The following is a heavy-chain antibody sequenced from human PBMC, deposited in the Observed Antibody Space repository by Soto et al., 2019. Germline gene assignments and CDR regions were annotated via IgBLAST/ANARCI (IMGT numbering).Heavy chain of an antibody. V-gene: IGHV3-23*01. CDR1: GFTFSTYD. CDR3: AKISYSSGWFPEY. Sequence: EVQLLESGGGLVQPGGSLRLSCAASGFTFSTYDMSWVRQAPGKGLEWVSAVSGSGGTTYYADFVRGRFTISRDNSKNTLYLQMNSLRAEDTAVYYCAKISYSSGWFPEYWGQGTLVTVSS. CDR2: VSGSGGTT. D-gene: IGHD6-19*01. J-gene: IGHJ4*02.